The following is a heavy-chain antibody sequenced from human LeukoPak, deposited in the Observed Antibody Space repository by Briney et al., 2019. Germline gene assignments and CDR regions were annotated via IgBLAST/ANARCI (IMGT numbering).Heavy chain of an antibody. V-gene: IGHV3-23*01. D-gene: IGHD5-12*01. CDR2: ISGSGGRT. J-gene: IGHJ4*02. CDR3: VKSLATGGSWYFHY. CDR1: GFILSSYA. Sequence: GGSLRLSCGASGFILSSYAMSWVRQAPGKGLEWVSSISGSGGRTHYADSVKGRFTISKDNSKDTLYLQMNSLRAEDTAVYYCVKSLATGGSWYFHYWGQGTLVTVSS.